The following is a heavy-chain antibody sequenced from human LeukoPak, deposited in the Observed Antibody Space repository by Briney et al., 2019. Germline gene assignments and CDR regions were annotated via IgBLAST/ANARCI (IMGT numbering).Heavy chain of an antibody. D-gene: IGHD3-22*01. CDR2: IKQDGTEK. CDR3: ARDQGGYDSSGYYYEPYYFDY. CDR1: GFTFSTYW. V-gene: IGHV3-7*01. Sequence: GGSLRLSCAASGFTFSTYWMSWVRQAPGKGLEWVANIKQDGTEKYYVDSVKGRFTISRDNAKNSLYLQMNSLRAEDTAVYYCARDQGGYDSSGYYYEPYYFDYWGQGTLVTVSS. J-gene: IGHJ4*02.